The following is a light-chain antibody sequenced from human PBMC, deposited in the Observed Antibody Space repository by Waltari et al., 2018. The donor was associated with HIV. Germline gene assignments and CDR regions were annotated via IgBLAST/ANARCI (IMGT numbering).Light chain of an antibody. V-gene: IGLV2-23*02. CDR2: EVT. CDR3: CSYAGTSILV. CDR1: SSDVGSYNL. Sequence: QSALTQPASVSGSPGQSITISCTGTSSDVGSYNLVSWYQPHPGKAPKLMLYEVTKRPLWVSNRFSGSKSGNTASLTISGLQAEDEGDYHCCSYAGTSILVFGGGTKLTVL. J-gene: IGLJ3*02.